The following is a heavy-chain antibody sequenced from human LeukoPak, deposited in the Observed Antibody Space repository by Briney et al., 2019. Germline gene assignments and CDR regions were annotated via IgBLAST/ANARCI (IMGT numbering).Heavy chain of an antibody. CDR1: GGSFSGYY. V-gene: IGHV4-34*01. CDR2: INHSGST. J-gene: IGHJ4*02. CDR3: ARVRDTYYYDSSGQQFDY. D-gene: IGHD3-22*01. Sequence: PSETLSLTCAVYGGSFSGYYWSWIRQPPGKGLEWIGEINHSGSTNYNPSLKSRVTISVDTSKNQFFLKLSSVTAADTAVYYCARVRDTYYYDSSGQQFDYWGQGTLVTVSS.